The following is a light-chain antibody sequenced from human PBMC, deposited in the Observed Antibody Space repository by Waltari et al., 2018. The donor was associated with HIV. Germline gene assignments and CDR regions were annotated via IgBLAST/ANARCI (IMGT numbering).Light chain of an antibody. CDR1: QSVLYSYNTNNY. CDR3: QQYYSTPFT. J-gene: IGKJ3*01. CDR2: WAS. Sequence: DIVMTQSPDSLAVSLGERATIHCNSSQSVLYSYNTNNYLAWYQQKPGQPPKLLIYWASTRESGVPDRFSGSGSGTDFTLTISSLQAEDVAVYYCQQYYSTPFTFGPGTKVDIK. V-gene: IGKV4-1*01.